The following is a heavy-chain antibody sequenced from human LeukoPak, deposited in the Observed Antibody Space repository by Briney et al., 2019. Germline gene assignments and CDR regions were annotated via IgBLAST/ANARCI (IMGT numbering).Heavy chain of an antibody. CDR2: INPSGGST. V-gene: IGHV1-46*01. D-gene: IGHD4-11*01. J-gene: IGHJ6*03. CDR1: AYTYTSYY. Sequence: GASVKVSRKASAYTYTSYYMHWVQQAPGQGLEWMGIINPSGGSTSYAQKFQGRVTMTRDMSTSTAYMELRSLRSDDTAVYYCARVRGMTSVRSYYYYYMDVWGKGTTVTVSS. CDR3: ARVRGMTSVRSYYYYYMDV.